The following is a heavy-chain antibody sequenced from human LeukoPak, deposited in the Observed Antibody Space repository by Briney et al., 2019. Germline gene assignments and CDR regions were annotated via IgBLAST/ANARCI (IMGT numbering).Heavy chain of an antibody. D-gene: IGHD6-19*01. J-gene: IGHJ4*02. V-gene: IGHV3-30*01. CDR3: ARAADSSGWYYFDS. Sequence: GGSLRLSCAASGFTFGAHAMHWVRQAPGKGLEWVAVISRDGRNKYNAASVEGRFTISRDKSKSTLYLQMNSLRIEDTAVYYCARAADSSGWYYFDSWGQGTLAIVSS. CDR1: GFTFGAHA. CDR2: ISRDGRNK.